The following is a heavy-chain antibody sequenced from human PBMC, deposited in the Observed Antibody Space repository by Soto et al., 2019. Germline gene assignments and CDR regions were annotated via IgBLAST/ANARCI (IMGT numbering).Heavy chain of an antibody. CDR3: ARHPPHYDILTNDWYFDL. V-gene: IGHV4-59*08. CDR1: GGSISSYY. Sequence: SETLSLTCTVSGGSISSYYWSWIRQPPGKGLEWIGYIYYSGSTNYNPSLKSRVTISVDTSKNQFSLKLSSVTAADTAVYYCARHPPHYDILTNDWYFDLWGRGTLFTVS. J-gene: IGHJ2*01. CDR2: IYYSGST. D-gene: IGHD3-9*01.